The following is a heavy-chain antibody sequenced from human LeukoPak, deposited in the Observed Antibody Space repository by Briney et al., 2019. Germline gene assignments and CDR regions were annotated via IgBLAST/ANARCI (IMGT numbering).Heavy chain of an antibody. J-gene: IGHJ4*02. CDR3: ARVEYYYDSSGLLDY. Sequence: ASVKVSCKASGYTFTSYGISWVRQAPGQGLEWMGWISAYNGNTNYAQKLQGRVTMTTDTSTSTAYMELRSLRSDDTAVYYCARVEYYYDSSGLLDYWGQGTLVTVFS. CDR1: GYTFTSYG. V-gene: IGHV1-18*01. CDR2: ISAYNGNT. D-gene: IGHD3-22*01.